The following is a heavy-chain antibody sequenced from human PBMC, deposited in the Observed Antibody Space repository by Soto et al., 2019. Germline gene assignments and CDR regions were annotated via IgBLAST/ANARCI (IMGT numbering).Heavy chain of an antibody. J-gene: IGHJ4*02. V-gene: IGHV1-2*02. CDR1: GFKVTRFY. Sequence: VKVSCKAYGFKVTRFYINRVLQVPGQGLEWMGWINPNSGGTNYVQKFQGRVTMTKDTSINAAYMELSGLRSDETAVYYCARATITGTIIDYWGPGTLVTVS. CDR3: ARATITGTIIDY. D-gene: IGHD1-7*01. CDR2: INPNSGGT.